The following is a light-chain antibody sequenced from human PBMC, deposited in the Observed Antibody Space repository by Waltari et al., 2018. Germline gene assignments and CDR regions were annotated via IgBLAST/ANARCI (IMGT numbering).Light chain of an antibody. V-gene: IGKV1-12*01. CDR2: HAS. Sequence: DIRMTQSPSSVSASVGDRVTITCRASQDIRTWLAWYQQKPRKAPRLLHNHASGLQSGVPSRFSGSGSGTDFTLTISSLQAEDFATYSCQQSGTFPPTFGPGTKVEI. CDR1: QDIRTW. J-gene: IGKJ1*01. CDR3: QQSGTFPPT.